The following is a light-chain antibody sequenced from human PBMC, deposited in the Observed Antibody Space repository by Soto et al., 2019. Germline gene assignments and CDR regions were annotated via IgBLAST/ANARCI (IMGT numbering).Light chain of an antibody. Sequence: QYVLTQPPSMSGAPGQRVTMSCTGSSSNLGAGYDVHWYQRLPGAAPKLLIYDNTHRPSGVPNRFSGSKSGTSASLAITGLQAEDEADYYCQSYDSGLSGHWVFGGGTKLTVL. CDR1: SSNLGAGYD. CDR2: DNT. J-gene: IGLJ3*02. CDR3: QSYDSGLSGHWV. V-gene: IGLV1-40*01.